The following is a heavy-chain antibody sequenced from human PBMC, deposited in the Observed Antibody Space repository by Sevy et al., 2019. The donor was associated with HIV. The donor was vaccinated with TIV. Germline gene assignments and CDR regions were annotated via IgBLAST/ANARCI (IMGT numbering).Heavy chain of an antibody. D-gene: IGHD6-25*01. Sequence: ASVKVSCKASGYIFTSYGISWVRQAPGQGLEWMGWISGYNGDTNYAQKFQGRVTMTTDTSTSTAYMELRSLRSDVTAVYYCASEGAADRSAQLQCYYYGMDVWGQGTTVTVSS. CDR1: GYIFTSYG. CDR3: ASEGAADRSAQLQCYYYGMDV. V-gene: IGHV1-18*01. J-gene: IGHJ6*02. CDR2: ISGYNGDT.